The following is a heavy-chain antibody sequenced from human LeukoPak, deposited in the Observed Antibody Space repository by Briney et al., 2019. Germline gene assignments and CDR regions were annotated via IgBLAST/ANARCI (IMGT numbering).Heavy chain of an antibody. V-gene: IGHV4-61*01. CDR1: GGSVSSGSDY. J-gene: IGHJ4*02. CDR3: ARGVNYYSSGSPFDY. Sequence: PSETLSLTCTVSGGSVSSGSDYWSWIRQPPRKGLEWIGYIYYSGSTNYNPPLKSRVTISVDTSKNQFSLKLSSVTAADTAVYYCARGVNYYSSGSPFDYWGQGTLVTVSS. D-gene: IGHD3-10*01. CDR2: IYYSGST.